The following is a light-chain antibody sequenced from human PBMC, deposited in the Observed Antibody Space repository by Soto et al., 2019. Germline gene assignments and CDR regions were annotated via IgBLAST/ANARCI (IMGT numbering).Light chain of an antibody. CDR3: QQYNNWSYT. Sequence: EIVMTQSPATLSVSPGERATLSCSASQSVSSNLAWYQQKPGQAPRLLIYGASTRATGIPARFSGSGSGTEFTLTISSLQSEDFAVYYCQQYNNWSYTFGQGTKLEIK. J-gene: IGKJ2*01. V-gene: IGKV3-15*01. CDR1: QSVSSN. CDR2: GAS.